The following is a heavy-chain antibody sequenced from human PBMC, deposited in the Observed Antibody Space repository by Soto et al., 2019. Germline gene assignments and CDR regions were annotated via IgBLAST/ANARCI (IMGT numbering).Heavy chain of an antibody. CDR3: ARRWGGTFDY. CDR1: GGSISSYY. D-gene: IGHD1-26*01. Sequence: QVQLQESGPGLVKPSETLSLTCTVSGGSISSYYWSWIRQPPGKGLEWIGYLYYSGSTSYNPSLKSRVTISSDTFKNQFTLKPSSVTAADTGVYYCARRWGGTFDYWGQGTLVTASS. J-gene: IGHJ4*02. V-gene: IGHV4-59*12. CDR2: LYYSGST.